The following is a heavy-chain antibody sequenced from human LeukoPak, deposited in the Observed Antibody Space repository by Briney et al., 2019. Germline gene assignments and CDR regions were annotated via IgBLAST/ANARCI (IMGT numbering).Heavy chain of an antibody. D-gene: IGHD3-10*01. V-gene: IGHV3-21*01. J-gene: IGHJ6*03. Sequence: PGGSLRLSCAASGFTFSSHSMNWVRQAPGKGLEWVSSISGSSSYIYYADSVKGRFTISRDNAKNSLYLQMNSLRAEDTAMYYCARVTGDGSGSEDYYYMDVWGKGTTVTVSS. CDR3: ARVTGDGSGSEDYYYMDV. CDR2: ISGSSSYI. CDR1: GFTFSSHS.